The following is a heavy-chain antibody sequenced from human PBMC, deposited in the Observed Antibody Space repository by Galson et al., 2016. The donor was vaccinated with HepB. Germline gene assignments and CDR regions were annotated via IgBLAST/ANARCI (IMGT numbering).Heavy chain of an antibody. CDR2: ISYDGSSK. D-gene: IGHD6-6*01. V-gene: IGHV3-30*18. Sequence: SLRLSCAASGFTFSSYGMHWVRQAPGKGLEWVAVISYDGSSKYYADSVKGRFTISRDNSKNTLYLQMNSLRAEDTAVYYCAKVRQLAYSYGMDVWGQGTTVTV. J-gene: IGHJ6*02. CDR3: AKVRQLAYSYGMDV. CDR1: GFTFSSYG.